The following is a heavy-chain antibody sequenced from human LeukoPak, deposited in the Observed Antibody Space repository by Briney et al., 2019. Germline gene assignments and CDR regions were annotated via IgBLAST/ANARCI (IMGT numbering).Heavy chain of an antibody. CDR3: AELGITMIGGV. CDR2: ISSSGSTI. Sequence: PGRSLRLSCAASGFTFNIYNMNWVRQAPGKGLEWVSYISSSGSTIYYADSVKGRFTISRDNAKNSLYLQMNSLRAEDTAVYYCAELGITMIGGVWGKGTTVTISS. J-gene: IGHJ6*04. CDR1: GFTFNIYN. D-gene: IGHD3-10*02. V-gene: IGHV3-48*04.